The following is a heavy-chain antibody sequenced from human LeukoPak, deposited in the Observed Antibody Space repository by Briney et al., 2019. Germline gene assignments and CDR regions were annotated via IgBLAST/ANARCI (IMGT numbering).Heavy chain of an antibody. Sequence: PSETLSLTCTVSGDSISTGSYYWSWIRQPAGKGLEWIGRIYTSGSTNYNPSLKSRATISVDTPKNQFSLKLTSVTAADTAVYYCASEDGYNRLDYWGQGILVTVSS. J-gene: IGHJ4*02. CDR2: IYTSGST. CDR1: GDSISTGSYY. V-gene: IGHV4-61*02. CDR3: ASEDGYNRLDY. D-gene: IGHD5-24*01.